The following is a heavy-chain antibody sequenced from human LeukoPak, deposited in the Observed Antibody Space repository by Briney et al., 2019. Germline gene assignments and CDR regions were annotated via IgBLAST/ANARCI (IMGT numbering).Heavy chain of an antibody. CDR1: GGSISSYY. CDR2: IYYSGST. D-gene: IGHD6-6*01. J-gene: IGHJ4*02. V-gene: IGHV4-59*01. Sequence: SETLSLTCTVSGGSISSYYWSWIRQPPGKGLEWIGYIYYSGSTNYNPSLKSRVTISVDTSKNQFSLKLSSVTAADTAVYYCARALDTTSSGFYYWGQGTLVTVSS. CDR3: ARALDTTSSGFYY.